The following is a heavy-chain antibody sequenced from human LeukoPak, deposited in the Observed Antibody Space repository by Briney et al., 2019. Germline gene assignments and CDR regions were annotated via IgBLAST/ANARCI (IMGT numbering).Heavy chain of an antibody. D-gene: IGHD3-10*01. V-gene: IGHV1-69*13. J-gene: IGHJ4*02. CDR2: IIPIFGTA. CDR3: ARDLGREPDGWGSYYSY. CDR1: GGTFSSYT. Sequence: SVKVSCKASGGTFSSYTISWVRQAPGQGLEWMGGIIPIFGTANYAQKFQGRVTITADESTSTAYMELSSLRSEDTAVYYCARDLGREPDGWGSYYSYWGQGTLVTVSS.